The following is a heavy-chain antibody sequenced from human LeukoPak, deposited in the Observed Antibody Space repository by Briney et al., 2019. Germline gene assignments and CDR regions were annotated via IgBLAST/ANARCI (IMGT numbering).Heavy chain of an antibody. Sequence: GGSLRLSCAASGFTFSSYSMNWVRQAPGKGLEWVSSISGSSSYIYYADSVKGRFTISRDNAKNSLYVQMNSLKTEDTAVYYCTRRYNYDSSGYYYVRDAFDIWGQGTMVTVSS. CDR3: TRRYNYDSSGYYYVRDAFDI. J-gene: IGHJ3*02. CDR2: ISGSSSYI. V-gene: IGHV3-21*03. CDR1: GFTFSSYS. D-gene: IGHD3-22*01.